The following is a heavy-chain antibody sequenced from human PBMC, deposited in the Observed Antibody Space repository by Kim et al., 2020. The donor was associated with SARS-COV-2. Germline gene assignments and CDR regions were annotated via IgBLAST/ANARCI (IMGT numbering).Heavy chain of an antibody. V-gene: IGHV3-48*02. Sequence: GGSLRLSCAASGFTFSSYSMNWVRQAPGKGLEWVSYISSSSSTIYYADSVKGRFTISRDNAKNSLYLQMNSLRDEDTAVYYCARGYYDFWSGTKIYYYYYGMDVWGQGTTVTVSS. CDR2: ISSSSSTI. CDR1: GFTFSSYS. J-gene: IGHJ6*02. CDR3: ARGYYDFWSGTKIYYYYYGMDV. D-gene: IGHD3-3*01.